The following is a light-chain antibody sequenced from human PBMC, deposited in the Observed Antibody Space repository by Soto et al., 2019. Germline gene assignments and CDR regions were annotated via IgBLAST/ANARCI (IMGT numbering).Light chain of an antibody. J-gene: IGKJ2*01. Sequence: DIQMTQSPSILSASVGDRVAITCRASQSIDNFLAWYRQKPGKAPDLLIYDASSLQDGVPSRFSGSGSGTEFTLIFSSLQPADFAPYYCHQYHTYPYTFDQGTKLEIK. V-gene: IGKV1-5*01. CDR3: HQYHTYPYT. CDR1: QSIDNF. CDR2: DAS.